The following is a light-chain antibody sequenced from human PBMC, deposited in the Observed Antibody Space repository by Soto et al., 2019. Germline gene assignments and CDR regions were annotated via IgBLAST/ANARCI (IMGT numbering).Light chain of an antibody. Sequence: DIQMTQSPSNLSASVGDRVTITCRASKDISYWLAWYQQKPGKAPTLLIQDASTLESGIPSRVSGSGSRTEFTRTISSLKPDDSATDDCQQYYDYSTFGQGTKLEIK. V-gene: IGKV1-5*01. CDR3: QQYYDYST. CDR1: KDISYW. CDR2: DAS. J-gene: IGKJ2*01.